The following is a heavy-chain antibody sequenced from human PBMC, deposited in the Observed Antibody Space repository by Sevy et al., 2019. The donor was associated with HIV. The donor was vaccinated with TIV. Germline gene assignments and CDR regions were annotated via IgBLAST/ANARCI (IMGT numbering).Heavy chain of an antibody. CDR2: IYYSGST. V-gene: IGHV4-39*01. D-gene: IGHD2-2*02. CDR1: GGSISSSSYY. CDR3: ASEIVVVPAAIPPSEVDV. J-gene: IGHJ6*02. Sequence: SGTLSLTCTVSGGSISSSSYYWGWIRQPPGKGLEWIGSIYYSGSTYYNPSLKSRVTISVDTSKNQFSLKLSSVTAADTAVYYCASEIVVVPAAIPPSEVDVWGQGTTVTVSS.